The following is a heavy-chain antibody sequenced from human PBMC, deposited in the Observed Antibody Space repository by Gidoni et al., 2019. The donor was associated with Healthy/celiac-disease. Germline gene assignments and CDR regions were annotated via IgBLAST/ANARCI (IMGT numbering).Heavy chain of an antibody. Sequence: QVQLVESGGGVVQPGRSLRLSCAAAGCTFSSYAMHWVRQAPGKGLEWVAVISYDGSNKYYADSVKGRFTISRDNSKNTLYLQMNSLRAEDTAVYYGARDYGDRPLDYWGQGTLVTVSS. V-gene: IGHV3-30-3*01. J-gene: IGHJ4*02. CDR3: ARDYGDRPLDY. CDR1: GCTFSSYA. D-gene: IGHD4-17*01. CDR2: ISYDGSNK.